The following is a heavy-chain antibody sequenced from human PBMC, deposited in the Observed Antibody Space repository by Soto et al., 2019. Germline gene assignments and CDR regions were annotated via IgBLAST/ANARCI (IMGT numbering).Heavy chain of an antibody. J-gene: IGHJ5*02. D-gene: IGHD7-27*01. CDR1: GYPFTGYY. Sequence: VSVKVSCRSSGYPFTGYYMHWVRQAPGQGLEWMGWINPNSGGTNYAQKFQGRVTMTRDTSISTAYMELSRLRSDDTAVYCCASFLGIRGLDPWGQGNLVNVSA. V-gene: IGHV1-2*02. CDR3: ASFLGIRGLDP. CDR2: INPNSGGT.